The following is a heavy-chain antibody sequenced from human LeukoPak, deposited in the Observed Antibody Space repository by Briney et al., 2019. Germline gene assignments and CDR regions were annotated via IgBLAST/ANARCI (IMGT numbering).Heavy chain of an antibody. Sequence: SETLSLTCTVSGGSISSYYWSWIRQPPGKGLEWIGYIYYSGSTNYNPSLKSRVTISVDTSKNQFSLKLSSVTAADTAVYYCARRGYCSSTSCYDYWGQGTLVTVSS. D-gene: IGHD2-2*01. CDR2: IYYSGST. CDR3: ARRGYCSSTSCYDY. J-gene: IGHJ4*02. CDR1: GGSISSYY. V-gene: IGHV4-59*08.